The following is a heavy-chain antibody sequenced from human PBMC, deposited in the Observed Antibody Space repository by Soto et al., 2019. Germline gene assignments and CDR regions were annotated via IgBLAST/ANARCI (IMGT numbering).Heavy chain of an antibody. V-gene: IGHV4-59*01. CDR3: ARVAVAGSDAFDI. D-gene: IGHD6-19*01. Sequence: SETLSLTCTVSGGSISSYYWSWIRQPPGKGLEWIGYIYYSGSTNYNPSLKSRVTISVDTSKNQFSLKLSSVTAADTAVYYCARVAVAGSDAFDIWGQGTMVTVS. J-gene: IGHJ3*02. CDR1: GGSISSYY. CDR2: IYYSGST.